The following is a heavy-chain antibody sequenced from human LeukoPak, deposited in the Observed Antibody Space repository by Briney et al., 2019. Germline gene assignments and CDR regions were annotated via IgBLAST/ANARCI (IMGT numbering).Heavy chain of an antibody. Sequence: GGSLRLSCAASGITFSSYGMHWVRQAPGKGLEWVAIIWYDGSYKYYADSVKGRFTISRDNSKNTLYLQMNSLRAEDTAVYYCAKGPSSSSLDYWGQGTLVTVSS. V-gene: IGHV3-33*06. J-gene: IGHJ4*02. CDR1: GITFSSYG. D-gene: IGHD6-6*01. CDR2: IWYDGSYK. CDR3: AKGPSSSSLDY.